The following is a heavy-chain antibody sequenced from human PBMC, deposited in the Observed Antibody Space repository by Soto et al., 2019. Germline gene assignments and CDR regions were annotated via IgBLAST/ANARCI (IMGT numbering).Heavy chain of an antibody. CDR1: GGTFSSYA. Sequence: QVQLVQSGAEVKKPGSSVKVSCKASGGTFSSYAISWVRQAPGQGLEWMGGIIPIFGTANYGQKCQGRVTLAADEYTSRAYMERSGPGSEDTAVYYCARPSGWFGEFQNWYFDLWGRGTLVTVSS. D-gene: IGHD3-10*01. CDR2: IIPIFGTA. J-gene: IGHJ2*01. V-gene: IGHV1-69*12. CDR3: ARPSGWFGEFQNWYFDL.